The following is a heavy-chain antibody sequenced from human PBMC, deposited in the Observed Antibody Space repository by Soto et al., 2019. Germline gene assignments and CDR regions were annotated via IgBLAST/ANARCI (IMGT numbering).Heavy chain of an antibody. CDR3: ARGRPRDYYDSSGYYIPNAYDY. Sequence: SETLSLTCTVSGGSISNFYWSWIRQPPGKGLEWIGYVYYTGSTSYNPSLKRRVTFSADSSRGQFSLRLSSVTAADTAVYYCARGRPRDYYDSSGYYIPNAYDYWGQGTLVTVSS. V-gene: IGHV4-59*08. D-gene: IGHD3-22*01. CDR1: GGSISNFY. J-gene: IGHJ4*02. CDR2: VYYTGST.